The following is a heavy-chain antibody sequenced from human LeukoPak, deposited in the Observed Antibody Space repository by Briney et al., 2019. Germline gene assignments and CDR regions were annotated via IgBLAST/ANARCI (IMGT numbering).Heavy chain of an antibody. Sequence: PSETLSLTCAVSGGSISSGGYSWSWIRQPPGKGLEWIGYIYHSGSTYYNPSLKSRVTISVDRSKNQFSLKLSSVTAADTAVYYCARVDVSDKGGYYFDYWGQGTLVTVSS. CDR1: GGSISSGGYS. D-gene: IGHD2-8*01. CDR2: IYHSGST. CDR3: ARVDVSDKGGYYFDY. V-gene: IGHV4-30-2*01. J-gene: IGHJ4*02.